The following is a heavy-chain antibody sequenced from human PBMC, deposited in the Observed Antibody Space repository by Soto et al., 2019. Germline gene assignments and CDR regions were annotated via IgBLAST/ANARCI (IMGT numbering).Heavy chain of an antibody. D-gene: IGHD2-8*01. CDR3: ARAMANYFDY. CDR1: GGSVSSDDYS. CDR2: MRDSGST. Sequence: QVQLQESGPGLVKPSQTLSVTCTVSGGSVSSDDYSWSWLRQHPGKGLEWIGDMRDSGSTYYIPSLEGRVTISVDTSKNQISLRLRSVTAADTAVYYCARAMANYFDYWGQGTLVTASS. V-gene: IGHV4-31*03. J-gene: IGHJ4*02.